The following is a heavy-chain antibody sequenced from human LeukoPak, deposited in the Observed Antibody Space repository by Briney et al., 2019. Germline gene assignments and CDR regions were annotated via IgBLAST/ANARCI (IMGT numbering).Heavy chain of an antibody. CDR2: ISFSGDST. J-gene: IGHJ3*01. D-gene: IGHD5-24*01. CDR1: GFTFSDSA. V-gene: IGHV3-23*01. Sequence: GGSLRLSCAASGFTFSDSAMTWVRQAPGKGLGWVSLISFSGDSTYYADSVRGRFTISRDNSKDALYLQMNSLRAEDTAIYYCARDIQLSTWGLGTMVTVSS. CDR3: ARDIQLST.